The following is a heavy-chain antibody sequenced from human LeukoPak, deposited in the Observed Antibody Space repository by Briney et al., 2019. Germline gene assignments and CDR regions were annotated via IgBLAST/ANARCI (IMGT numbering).Heavy chain of an antibody. CDR2: IIPSDGFT. D-gene: IGHD1-20*01. CDR3: ARDNWNDLLG. CDR1: GYTFSSYY. Sequence: ASVKVSCKASGYTFSSYYVHWVRQAPGQGLEWMGMIIPSDGFTSYAQKFQGRVTMTRDMSTSTVYMELSSLRSDDTAVYYCARDNWNDLLGWGQGTLVTVSS. J-gene: IGHJ4*02. V-gene: IGHV1-46*01.